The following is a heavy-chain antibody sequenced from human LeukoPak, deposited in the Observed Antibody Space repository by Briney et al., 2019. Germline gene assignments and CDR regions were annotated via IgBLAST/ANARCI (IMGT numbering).Heavy chain of an antibody. D-gene: IGHD5-18*01. V-gene: IGHV1-69*05. CDR2: IIPMLGST. CDR3: ATGYSFGEHDAFDM. CDR1: GGTFSSYV. J-gene: IGHJ3*02. Sequence: ASVKVSCKASGGTFSSYVVSWVRQAPGQGLEWMGGIIPMLGSTNLAQKFQGRLTIMTDESTSTAYMELSSVRSEDTAVYCCATGYSFGEHDAFDMWGQGTMVTVSS.